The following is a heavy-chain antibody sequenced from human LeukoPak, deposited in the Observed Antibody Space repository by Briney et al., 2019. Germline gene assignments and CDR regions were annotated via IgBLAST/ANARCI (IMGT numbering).Heavy chain of an antibody. CDR3: ARGLQAPGY. V-gene: IGHV3-30-3*01. CDR2: ISYDGSNK. CDR1: GFTFSSYA. J-gene: IGHJ4*02. D-gene: IGHD4-11*01. Sequence: PGRSLRLSCVASGFTFSSYAMHWVRQAPGKGLEWVAVISYDGSNKYYADSVKGRFTNSRDNSKNTQYLQMNSLRAEDTAVYYCARGLQAPGYWGQGTLVTVSS.